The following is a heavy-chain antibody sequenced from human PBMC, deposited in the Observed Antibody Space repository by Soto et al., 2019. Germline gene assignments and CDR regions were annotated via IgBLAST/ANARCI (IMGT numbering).Heavy chain of an antibody. CDR3: ARGSYGDYAY. Sequence: QVQLVQSGAEVKKPGSSVNVSCKASGGTFSTYGINWVRQAPAQGLEWMGGIIPILGTADYAQKFQGRVTITADESTSTAYMGLSSLRSEDTAVYYCARGSYGDYAYWGQGTLVTVSS. CDR2: IIPILGTA. CDR1: GGTFSTYG. V-gene: IGHV1-69*01. D-gene: IGHD4-17*01. J-gene: IGHJ4*02.